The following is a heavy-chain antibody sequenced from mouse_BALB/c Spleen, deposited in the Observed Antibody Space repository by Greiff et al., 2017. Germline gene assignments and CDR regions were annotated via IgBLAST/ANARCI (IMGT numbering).Heavy chain of an antibody. CDR2: ISSGSSTI. Sequence: EVMLVESGGGLVQPGGSRKLSCAASGFTFSSFGMHWVRQAPEKGLEWVAYISSGSSTIYYADTVKGRFTISRDNPKNTLFLQMTSLRSEDTAMYYCARRGYLYYFDYWGQGTTLTVSS. CDR3: ARRGYLYYFDY. CDR1: GFTFSSFG. V-gene: IGHV5-17*02. D-gene: IGHD5-1*01. J-gene: IGHJ2*01.